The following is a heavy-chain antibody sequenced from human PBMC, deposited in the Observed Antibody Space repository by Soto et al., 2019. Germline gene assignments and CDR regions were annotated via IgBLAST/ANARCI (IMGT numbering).Heavy chain of an antibody. Sequence: PGGSLRLSCAASGFTFSSYAMSWVRQAPGKGLEWVSAISGRGGSTYYADSVKGRFTISRDNSKNTPYLQMNSLRAEDTAVYYCAKLGSSMIVVVVVGMDVWGQGTTVTVSS. CDR1: GFTFSSYA. D-gene: IGHD3-22*01. V-gene: IGHV3-23*01. CDR2: ISGRGGST. J-gene: IGHJ6*02. CDR3: AKLGSSMIVVVVVGMDV.